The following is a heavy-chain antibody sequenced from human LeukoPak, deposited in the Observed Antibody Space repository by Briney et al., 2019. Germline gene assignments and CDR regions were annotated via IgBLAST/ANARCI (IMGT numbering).Heavy chain of an antibody. Sequence: GGSLRLSCAASGFTFSDYWMTWVRQAPGKGLEWVANIKQDGSEEYYVGSVRGRFTISRYNAKNSLYLQMNSLRAEDTAVYFCARGADWFDSWGQGTLVTVSS. CDR3: ARGADWFDS. J-gene: IGHJ5*01. V-gene: IGHV3-7*01. CDR1: GFTFSDYW. CDR2: IKQDGSEE.